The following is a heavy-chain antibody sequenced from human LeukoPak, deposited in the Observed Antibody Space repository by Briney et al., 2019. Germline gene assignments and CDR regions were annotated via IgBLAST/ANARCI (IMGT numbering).Heavy chain of an antibody. D-gene: IGHD3-10*01. CDR1: GFTFSSYG. J-gene: IGHJ4*02. CDR3: AKIPTMVRGDLLGY. V-gene: IGHV3-23*01. CDR2: ISGSGGST. Sequence: PGGSLRLSCAASGFTFSSYGMSWVRQAPGKGLEWVSAISGSGGSTYYADSVKGRFTISRDNSKNTLYLQMNSLRAEDTAVYYCAKIPTMVRGDLLGYWGQGTPVTVSS.